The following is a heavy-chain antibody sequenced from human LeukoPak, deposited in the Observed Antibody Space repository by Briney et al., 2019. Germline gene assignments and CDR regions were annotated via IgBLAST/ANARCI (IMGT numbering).Heavy chain of an antibody. CDR1: GFNFNSNA. J-gene: IGHJ4*02. V-gene: IGHV3-23*01. CDR2: ITGPGDAT. CDR3: AKAFGTNGYFQLPIDF. Sequence: GGSLRLSCATSGFNFNSNAMSWVRQAPGKGLECVSAITGPGDATYYADSVKGRFSISRDNSKNTLYLLLNSLRVEDTALYYCAKAFGTNGYFQLPIDFWGQGTLDTVSS. D-gene: IGHD2-8*01.